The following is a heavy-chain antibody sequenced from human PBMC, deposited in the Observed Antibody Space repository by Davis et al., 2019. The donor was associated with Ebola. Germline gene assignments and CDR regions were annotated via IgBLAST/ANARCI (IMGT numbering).Heavy chain of an antibody. D-gene: IGHD3-22*01. V-gene: IGHV3-30*04. CDR3: ATDSSGSIYYYYGLDV. Sequence: GESLKISCAASGFTFGTYAMHWVRQAPGKGLEWVAVISYDGSNKYYADSVKGRFTISRDNSESTLYLQMNSLGPEDTAVYHCATDSSGSIYYYYGLDVWGQGTTVTVSS. CDR1: GFTFGTYA. CDR2: ISYDGSNK. J-gene: IGHJ6*02.